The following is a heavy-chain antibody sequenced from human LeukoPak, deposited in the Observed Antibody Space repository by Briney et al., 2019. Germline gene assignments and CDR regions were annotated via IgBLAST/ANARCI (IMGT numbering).Heavy chain of an antibody. CDR3: AKRGGYYLDY. CDR2: ISGSGDRA. J-gene: IGHJ4*02. D-gene: IGHD3-16*01. CDR1: GFTFSIYA. Sequence: GGSLRLSCAASGFTFSIYAMSWVRQAPGKGLEWVSVISGSGDRAYYADSVKGRFTISRDNTKNTLYLQMNSLRADDTAVYYCAKRGGYYLDYWGQGTLVTVSS. V-gene: IGHV3-23*01.